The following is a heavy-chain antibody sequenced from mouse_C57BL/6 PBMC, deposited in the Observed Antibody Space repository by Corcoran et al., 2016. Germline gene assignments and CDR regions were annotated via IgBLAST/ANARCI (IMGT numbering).Heavy chain of an antibody. CDR1: GYTFTTYG. CDR2: INTYSGVP. Sequence: QIQLVQSGPELKKPGETVKISCKASGYTFTTYGMSWVKQAPGKGLKWMGWINTYSGVPTYADDFKGRFAFSLETSASTAYLQINNLKNEDTATYFCARYLSITPWFAYWGQGTLVTVSA. V-gene: IGHV9-3*01. CDR3: ARYLSITPWFAY. J-gene: IGHJ3*01. D-gene: IGHD1-1*01.